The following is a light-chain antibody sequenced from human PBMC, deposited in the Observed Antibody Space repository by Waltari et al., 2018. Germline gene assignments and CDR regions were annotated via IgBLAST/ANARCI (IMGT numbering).Light chain of an antibody. V-gene: IGKV3-20*01. J-gene: IGKJ1*01. CDR2: DTS. CDR3: QHYVSLPAT. CDR1: QSVSSA. Sequence: EIVLTQSPGRLSSSPGERVTLSCRASQSVSSALAWYQQKPGQAPRLLIFDTSNRETGIPDRFSGSGSGTDFSLTISRLEPEDFAVYYCQHYVSLPATFGRGTKVEIK.